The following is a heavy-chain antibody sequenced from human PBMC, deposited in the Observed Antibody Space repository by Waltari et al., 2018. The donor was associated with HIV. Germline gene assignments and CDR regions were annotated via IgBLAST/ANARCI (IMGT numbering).Heavy chain of an antibody. V-gene: IGHV1-2*06. CDR3: ATGRRVVNY. CDR2: IRPKSGGG. CDR1: GYTFTDYH. D-gene: IGHD2-21*01. J-gene: IGHJ4*02. Sequence: QVQLVQSGAEVKKPGASVKVSCKASGYTFTDYHIHWVRQAPGQGLEWMGPIRPKSGGGTYARKFQGRVTMTRETSVSTAYMDLSRLTSEDSAVYYCATGRRVVNYWGQGTLVTVSS.